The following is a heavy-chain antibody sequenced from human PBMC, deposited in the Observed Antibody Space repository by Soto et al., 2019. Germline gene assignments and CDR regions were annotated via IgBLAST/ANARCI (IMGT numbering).Heavy chain of an antibody. D-gene: IGHD3-22*01. V-gene: IGHV1-18*04. CDR3: ARAGGYDSSAPTSPPSY. J-gene: IGHJ4*02. CDR1: GYTFTSYG. CDR2: ISAYSGNT. Sequence: ASVKVSCKASGYTFTSYGISWVRQAPGQGLEWMGWISAYSGNTNYAQKLQGRVTMTTDTSTSTAYMELRSLRSDDTAVYYCARAGGYDSSAPTSPPSYWGQGTLVTVSS.